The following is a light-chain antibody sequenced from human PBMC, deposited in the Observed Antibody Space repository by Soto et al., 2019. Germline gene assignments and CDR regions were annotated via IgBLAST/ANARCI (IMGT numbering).Light chain of an antibody. V-gene: IGLV2-14*01. CDR1: SSDVGGYNY. Sequence: QSALTQPASVSGSPGQSITISCTGTSSDVGGYNYVSWYQQHPGKAPKLMIYDVSNRPSGVSNRFSGSKSGNTASLTISGLQAEDVADYYCSSYRSSSTLYVFGTGTKVTVL. CDR3: SSYRSSSTLYV. CDR2: DVS. J-gene: IGLJ1*01.